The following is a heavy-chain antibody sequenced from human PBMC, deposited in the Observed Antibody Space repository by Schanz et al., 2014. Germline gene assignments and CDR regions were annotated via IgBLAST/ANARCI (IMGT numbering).Heavy chain of an antibody. D-gene: IGHD3-10*01. CDR3: ARGIITMVRGGDVGAFDI. J-gene: IGHJ3*02. V-gene: IGHV3-20*04. CDR1: GFTFDDYT. CDR2: INWNGGST. Sequence: EVQLVESGGVVVQPGGSLRLSCAGSGFTFDDYTMHWVRQPPGKGLEWVSGINWNGGSTGYADSVKGRFTISRDNAKNSLYLQMDSLRAEDTAVYYCARGIITMVRGGDVGAFDIWGQGTMVTVSS.